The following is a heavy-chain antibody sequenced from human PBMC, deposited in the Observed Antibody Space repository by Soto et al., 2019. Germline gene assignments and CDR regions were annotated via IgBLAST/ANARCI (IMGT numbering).Heavy chain of an antibody. CDR2: ISYDGSNK. V-gene: IGHV3-30-3*01. Sequence: GGSLRLSCAASGFTFSSYAMHWVRQAPGKGLEWVAVISYDGSNKYYADSVKGRFTISRDNSKNTLYLQMNSLRAEDTAVYYCARGTPSGAWGQGTLVTVSS. CDR1: GFTFSSYA. J-gene: IGHJ5*02. D-gene: IGHD3-10*01. CDR3: ARGTPSGA.